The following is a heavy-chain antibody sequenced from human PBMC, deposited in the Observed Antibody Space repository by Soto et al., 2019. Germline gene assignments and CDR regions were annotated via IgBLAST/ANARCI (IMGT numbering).Heavy chain of an antibody. CDR3: ARDGTTGWFGELNWFDP. CDR1: GGTFSSYA. J-gene: IGHJ5*02. CDR2: IIPIFGTA. V-gene: IGHV1-69*06. D-gene: IGHD3-10*01. Sequence: QVQLVQSGAEVKKPGSSVKVSCKASGGTFSSYAISWVRQAPGQGLEWMGGIIPIFGTANYAQKFQCRVTITADKSTSTAYMELSSLRSEDTAVYYCARDGTTGWFGELNWFDPWGQGTLVTVSS.